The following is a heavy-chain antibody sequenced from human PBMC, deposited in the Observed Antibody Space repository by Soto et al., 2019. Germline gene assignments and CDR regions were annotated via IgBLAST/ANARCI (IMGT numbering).Heavy chain of an antibody. D-gene: IGHD6-19*01. CDR1: GGSVSSGSYY. J-gene: IGHJ3*02. CDR2: IYYSGRP. Sequence: QVHLQESGPGLVKPSETLSLTCTVSGGSVSSGSYYWSWIRQPPGKGLEWVGYIYYSGRPNYNPGLTNRVTISVDTSKNQFSLKLSSVTAADTAVYYCARCPTYSRGCYYAFDIWGQGTMVTVSS. V-gene: IGHV4-61*01. CDR3: ARCPTYSRGCYYAFDI.